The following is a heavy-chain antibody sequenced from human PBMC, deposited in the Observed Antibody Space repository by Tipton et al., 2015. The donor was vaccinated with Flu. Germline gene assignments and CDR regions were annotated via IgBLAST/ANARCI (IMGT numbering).Heavy chain of an antibody. D-gene: IGHD3-22*01. V-gene: IGHV4-39*07. CDR1: GGSISSRSYY. CDR2: IYYSGST. CDR3: ARESMIVVVIARYFDL. J-gene: IGHJ2*01. Sequence: TLSLTCTVSGGSISSRSYYWGWIRQPPGKGLEWIGSIYYSGSTYYNPSLKSRVTISVDTSKNQSSLKLSSVTAADTAVYYCARESMIVVVIARYFDLWGRGTLVTVSS.